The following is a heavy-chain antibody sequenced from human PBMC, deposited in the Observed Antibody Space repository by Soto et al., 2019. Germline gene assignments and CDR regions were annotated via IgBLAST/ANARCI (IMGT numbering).Heavy chain of an antibody. CDR3: AKDPNGDYIGAFDD. CDR2: ISRSSSVI. V-gene: IGHV3-23*01. J-gene: IGHJ4*02. Sequence: EVQLLESGGDLVRPGGSLRLSCAASGFAFSNYAVTWVRQAPGKGLEWVSSISRSSSVIYYADSVRGRFFITRDNSKSMPYLQMNSLRAEDTARYYCAKDPNGDYIGAFDDWGQGTLVTVSS. D-gene: IGHD4-17*01. CDR1: GFAFSNYA.